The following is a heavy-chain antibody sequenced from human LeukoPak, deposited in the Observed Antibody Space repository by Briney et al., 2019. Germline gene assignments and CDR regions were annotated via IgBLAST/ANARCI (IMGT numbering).Heavy chain of an antibody. D-gene: IGHD1-1*01. CDR1: GYTFTGYD. CDR2: INPNSGGT. J-gene: IGHJ4*02. CDR3: AREFASRTTGTTLDY. V-gene: IGHV1-2*02. Sequence: ASVKVSCKASGYTFTGYDMHWVRQAPGQGLEWMGWINPNSGGTNYAQKFQGRVTMTRDTSISTAYMELSRLRSDDTAVYYCAREFASRTTGTTLDYWGQGTLVTVSS.